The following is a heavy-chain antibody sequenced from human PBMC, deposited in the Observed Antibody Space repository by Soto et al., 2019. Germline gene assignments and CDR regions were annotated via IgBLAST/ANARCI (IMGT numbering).Heavy chain of an antibody. J-gene: IGHJ6*02. CDR1: GFTFSSYA. Sequence: GGSLRLSCAASGFTFSSYAMSWVRQAPGKGLEWVSAISGSGGSTYYADSVKGRFTISRDNSKTTLYLQMNSLRAEDTAVYYCAKGRVDCGGDCYSGIHYYYYGMDVWGQGTTVTVSS. D-gene: IGHD2-21*02. V-gene: IGHV3-23*01. CDR3: AKGRVDCGGDCYSGIHYYYYGMDV. CDR2: ISGSGGST.